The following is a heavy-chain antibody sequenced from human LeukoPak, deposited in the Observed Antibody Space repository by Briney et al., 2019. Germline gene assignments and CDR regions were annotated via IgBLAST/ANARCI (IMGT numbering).Heavy chain of an antibody. CDR2: IIPIFGTA. D-gene: IGHD3-16*01. CDR1: GGTFSSYA. J-gene: IGHJ4*02. Sequence: SVKVSCKASGGTFSSYAISWVRQAPGQGLEWMGGIIPIFGTANYAQKFQGRVTITADESTSTAYMELSSLRSEDTAVYYCANGITFGGVLGWYYFDYWGQGTLVTVSS. CDR3: ANGITFGGVLGWYYFDY. V-gene: IGHV1-69*13.